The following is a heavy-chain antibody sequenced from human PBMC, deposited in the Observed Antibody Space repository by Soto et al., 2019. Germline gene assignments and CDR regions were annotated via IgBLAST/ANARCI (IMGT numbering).Heavy chain of an antibody. Sequence: EVQLLESGGGLVQPGGSLRLSCAASGFTFNSYAMTWVRQGPGKGLEWVSGISVNGGSTHYVGSVKGRFTISRDNSKNTLSLQMNSLRAEDTAVYYCAKSLSTGTGDAFDIWGQGTMVTVSS. J-gene: IGHJ3*02. CDR1: GFTFNSYA. CDR3: AKSLSTGTGDAFDI. CDR2: ISVNGGST. V-gene: IGHV3-23*01. D-gene: IGHD1-1*01.